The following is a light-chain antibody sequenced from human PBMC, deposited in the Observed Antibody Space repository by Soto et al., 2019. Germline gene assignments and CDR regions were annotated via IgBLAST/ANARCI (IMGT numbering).Light chain of an antibody. J-gene: IGLJ1*01. CDR1: SSDVGGYNY. V-gene: IGLV2-14*01. CDR3: SSYTTSSTLYV. Sequence: QSALTQPASVSGSPGQSITISCTGTSSDVGGYNYVSLYQQHPCKAPKLMIYEVSNRPSGVSNRFSGSKSGNTASLTISGLQAEDEADYYCSSYTTSSTLYVFGTGTKVTVL. CDR2: EVS.